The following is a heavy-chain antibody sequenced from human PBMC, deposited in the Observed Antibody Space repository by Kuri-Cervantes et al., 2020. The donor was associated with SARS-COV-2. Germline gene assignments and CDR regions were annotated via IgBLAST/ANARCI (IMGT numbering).Heavy chain of an antibody. CDR2: ISAYNGNT. D-gene: IGHD1-14*01. V-gene: IGHV1-18*01. J-gene: IGHJ4*02. CDR3: ARGQRNPGHY. CDR1: GYTFTSYG. Sequence: GGSLRLSCKASGYTFTSYGISWVRQAPGQGLEWMGWISAYNGNTNYAQKLQGRVTMTTDTSTSTAYMELRSLRSDDTAVFYCARGQRNPGHYWGQGTLVTVSS.